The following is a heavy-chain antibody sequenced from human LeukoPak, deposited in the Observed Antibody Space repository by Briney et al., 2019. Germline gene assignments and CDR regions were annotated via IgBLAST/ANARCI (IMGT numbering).Heavy chain of an antibody. CDR2: ISYDGSNK. V-gene: IGHV3-30-3*01. J-gene: IGHJ4*02. CDR1: GFTFSSYA. D-gene: IGHD6-19*01. Sequence: GGSLRLSCAASGFTFSSYAMHWVRQAPGKGLEWVAVISYDGSNKYYADSVKGRFTISRDNSKNTLYLQMNSLRAEDTAVYYCAREGPASGYSSGWVDYWGRGTLVTVSS. CDR3: AREGPASGYSSGWVDY.